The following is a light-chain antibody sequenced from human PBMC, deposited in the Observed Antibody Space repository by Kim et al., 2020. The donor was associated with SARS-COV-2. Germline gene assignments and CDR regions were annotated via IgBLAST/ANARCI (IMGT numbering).Light chain of an antibody. V-gene: IGKV1-5*01. CDR1: QSINSW. CDR2: DAS. J-gene: IGKJ2*01. Sequence: SASVEDRVTITCRASQSINSWLAWYQQQPGTAPKLLIYDASSLQSGVPPRFSGRGSGTEFTLTISSLQPDDFATYYCHQYQSYPYTFGQGTKLEIK. CDR3: HQYQSYPYT.